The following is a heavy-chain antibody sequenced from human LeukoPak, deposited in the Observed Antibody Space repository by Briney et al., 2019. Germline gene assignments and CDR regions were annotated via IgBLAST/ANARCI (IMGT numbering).Heavy chain of an antibody. J-gene: IGHJ4*02. CDR2: IIPIFGTA. V-gene: IGHV1-69*05. Sequence: ASVTVSCKASGGTFSSYAISWVRQAPGQGLEWMGGIIPIFGTANYAQKFQGRVTITTDESTSTAYMELSSLRSEDTAVYYCAREASEAARSLGYWGQGTLVTVSS. CDR1: GGTFSSYA. CDR3: AREASEAARSLGY. D-gene: IGHD6-6*01.